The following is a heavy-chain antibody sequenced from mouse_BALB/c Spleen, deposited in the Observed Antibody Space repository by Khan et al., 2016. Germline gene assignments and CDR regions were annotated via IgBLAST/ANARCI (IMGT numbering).Heavy chain of an antibody. CDR1: GYSITSGYG. J-gene: IGHJ2*01. Sequence: EVQLQESGPGLVKPSQSLFLTCTVTGYSITSGYGWNWIRQFPGNKLEWMGYLSYSGSTNYNPSPQSRISITRDTAKNQFFLQLNSVTTEDTATYYCARTARIKYWGQGTTLTVSS. V-gene: IGHV3-2*02. CDR2: LSYSGST. D-gene: IGHD1-2*01. CDR3: ARTARIKY.